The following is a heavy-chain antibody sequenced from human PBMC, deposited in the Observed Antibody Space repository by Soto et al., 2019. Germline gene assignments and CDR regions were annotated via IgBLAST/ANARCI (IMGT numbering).Heavy chain of an antibody. J-gene: IGHJ4*02. CDR3: ATRLNPECTNGVCYSGGFDY. Sequence: SETPSLTCAVYGGSFSGYDWSWIRQPPGKGLEWIGEINHSGSTNYNPSLKSRVTISVDTSKNQFSLKLSSVTAADTAVYYCATRLNPECTNGVCYSGGFDYWGQGTLVTVSS. D-gene: IGHD2-8*01. CDR1: GGSFSGYD. V-gene: IGHV4-34*01. CDR2: INHSGST.